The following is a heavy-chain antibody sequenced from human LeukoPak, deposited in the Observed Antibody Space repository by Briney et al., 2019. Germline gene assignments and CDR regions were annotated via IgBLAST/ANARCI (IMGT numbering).Heavy chain of an antibody. CDR3: ARTPRIAAAESFDF. D-gene: IGHD6-13*01. V-gene: IGHV4-61*02. J-gene: IGHJ4*02. Sequence: PSQTLSLTCTVSSGSISSGTYYWSWVRQPAGRGLEWFGRITSSGSTNYNPSLKNRVTISVDTSKNHFSLKLSSVTAADTAVYYCARTPRIAAAESFDFWGQGTLVTVSS. CDR2: ITSSGST. CDR1: SGSISSGTYY.